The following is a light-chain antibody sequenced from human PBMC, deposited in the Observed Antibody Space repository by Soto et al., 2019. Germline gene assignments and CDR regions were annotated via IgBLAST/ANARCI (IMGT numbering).Light chain of an antibody. V-gene: IGLV1-40*01. Sequence: QSVLTQPPSVSGAPGQRVTISCTGSSSNIGAGYDVHWYQQLPGTAPKLLIYSNSNRPSGVPDRFSGSKYGTSASLAIPGLEAEDEADYYCQSYDSSLSGVVFGGGTKLTVL. J-gene: IGLJ2*01. CDR3: QSYDSSLSGVV. CDR1: SSNIGAGYD. CDR2: SNS.